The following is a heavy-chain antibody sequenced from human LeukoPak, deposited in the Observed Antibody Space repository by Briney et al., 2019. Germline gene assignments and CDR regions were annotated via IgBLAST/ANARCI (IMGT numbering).Heavy chain of an antibody. Sequence: GGSLRLSCTGSGFTFGDSTISWVRQAPGQGLEWVYFISSKTGDGTTAYAASVKGRFAILKDDSKSIAYSEMNSLKSEDKAVYYCIEVALWWPGDYWGQGTLVTVSS. J-gene: IGHJ4*02. CDR2: ISSKTGDGTT. V-gene: IGHV3-49*04. D-gene: IGHD2-21*01. CDR3: IEVALWWPGDY. CDR1: GFTFGDST.